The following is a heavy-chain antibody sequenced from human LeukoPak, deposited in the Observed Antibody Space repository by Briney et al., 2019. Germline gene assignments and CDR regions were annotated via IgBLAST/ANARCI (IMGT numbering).Heavy chain of an antibody. CDR2: INPNSGGT. J-gene: IGHJ4*02. CDR3: ARVAPIRLGELSILRFWDY. CDR1: GYTFTGYY. Sequence: GASVKVSCKASGYTFTGYYMHWVRQAPGQGLEWMGWINPNSGGTNYAQKFQGRVTMTRDTSISTACMELSRLRSDDTAVYYCARVAPIRLGELSILRFWDYWGQGTLVTVSS. D-gene: IGHD3-16*02. V-gene: IGHV1-2*02.